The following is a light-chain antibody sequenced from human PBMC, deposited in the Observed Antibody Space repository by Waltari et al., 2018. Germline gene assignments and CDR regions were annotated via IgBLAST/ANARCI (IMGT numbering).Light chain of an antibody. V-gene: IGKV3-20*01. J-gene: IGKJ1*01. CDR2: DAS. CDR1: QSVSKY. CDR3: QKYGTLPAT. Sequence: IVLTQSQGTLSLSPGESATLSCRASQSVSKYLAWYQQKPGQAPRLLIYDASTRATGIQDRFSGSGWGTDFSLTISRLEPEDFAVYYCQKYGTLPATFGQGTKVQMK.